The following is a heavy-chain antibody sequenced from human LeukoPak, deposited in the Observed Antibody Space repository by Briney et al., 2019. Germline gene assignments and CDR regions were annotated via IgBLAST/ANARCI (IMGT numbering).Heavy chain of an antibody. J-gene: IGHJ4*02. CDR3: ARDLGVDTSMIFFDY. Sequence: ASVKVSCKASGYSFTSLGISWVRQAPGQGLEWMGWISAYNGNTNSVQKFQGRVTMTTDTSTSTAYMELRSLRSDDTAVYYCARDLGVDTSMIFFDYWGQGTVVTVSS. V-gene: IGHV1-18*01. D-gene: IGHD3/OR15-3a*01. CDR1: GYSFTSLG. CDR2: ISAYNGNT.